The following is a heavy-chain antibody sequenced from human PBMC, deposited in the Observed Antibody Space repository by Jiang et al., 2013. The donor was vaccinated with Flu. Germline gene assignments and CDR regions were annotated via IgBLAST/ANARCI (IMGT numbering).Heavy chain of an antibody. V-gene: IGHV1-69*01. CDR3: ARSSGSSWDHYQYGLFV. J-gene: IGHJ6*02. CDR1: GGWRAFSSYS. CDR2: ISPISGTA. Sequence: SGAEVKKPGSSVKVSCKTSGGWRAFSSYSFSWVRQAPGKGLEWMGGISPISGTADYAQKFQGRVTIEADESTSTVYMEVSSLRSEDTAVYYCARSSGSSWDHYQYGLFVWGQGTTVTVPS. D-gene: IGHD3-10*01.